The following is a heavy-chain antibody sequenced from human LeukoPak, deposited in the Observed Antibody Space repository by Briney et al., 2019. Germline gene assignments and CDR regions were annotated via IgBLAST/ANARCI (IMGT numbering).Heavy chain of an antibody. CDR1: GYTFTGYY. Sequence: ASVKVSCKASGYTFTGYYMHWVRQAPGQGLEWMGWINPNSGGTNYAQKFQGWVTMTRDTSISTAYMELSRLRSDDTAVYYCARDRGYYYGSGSKYYFDYWGQGTLVTVSS. CDR3: ARDRGYYYGSGSKYYFDY. J-gene: IGHJ4*02. CDR2: INPNSGGT. V-gene: IGHV1-2*04. D-gene: IGHD3-10*01.